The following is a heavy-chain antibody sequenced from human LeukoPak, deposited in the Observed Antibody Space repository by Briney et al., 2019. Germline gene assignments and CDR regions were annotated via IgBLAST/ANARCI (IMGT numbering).Heavy chain of an antibody. V-gene: IGHV1-2*02. CDR1: GYTFTYYY. D-gene: IGHD6-19*01. Sequence: ASVKVSCKASGYTFTYYYMHWVRQAPGQGLEWMGWINPNSGGTNYAQKFQGRVTMTRDTSTSTVYMELSSLRSEDTAVYYCARGTPGYSSVWGQGTLVTVSS. CDR3: ARGTPGYSSV. J-gene: IGHJ4*02. CDR2: INPNSGGT.